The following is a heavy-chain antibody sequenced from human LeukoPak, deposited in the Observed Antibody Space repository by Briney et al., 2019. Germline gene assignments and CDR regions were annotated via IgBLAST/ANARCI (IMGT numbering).Heavy chain of an antibody. Sequence: GGSLRLSCAASGFTFSSYAMHWVRRAPGKGLEWLAVTSYDGSNKFYADSVKGRFTISRDNSKDTLYLQMNSLRPEDSAVYYCARDFCTGGSRPIDYWGQGTLVTVSS. CDR3: ARDFCTGGSRPIDY. J-gene: IGHJ4*02. D-gene: IGHD2-15*01. V-gene: IGHV3-30*01. CDR2: TSYDGSNK. CDR1: GFTFSSYA.